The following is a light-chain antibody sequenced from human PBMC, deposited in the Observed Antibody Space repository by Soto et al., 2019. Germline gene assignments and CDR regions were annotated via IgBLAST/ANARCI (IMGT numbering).Light chain of an antibody. J-gene: IGKJ1*01. Sequence: DIQMTQSPSTLSASVGDRITITCRASQTVSTWLAWYQQKPGKAPKLLIYRASSLESGVPSRFSGSGSGTEFTLTISSLQPDDFATYYCQQYHTYWTFGQGPKVEIK. V-gene: IGKV1-5*03. CDR2: RAS. CDR3: QQYHTYWT. CDR1: QTVSTW.